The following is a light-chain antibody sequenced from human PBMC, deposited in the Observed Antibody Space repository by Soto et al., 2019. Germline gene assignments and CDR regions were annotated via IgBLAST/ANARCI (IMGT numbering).Light chain of an antibody. J-gene: IGKJ2*01. V-gene: IGKV4-1*01. Sequence: DIVMTQSPDSLAVSLGERATINCKSSQNVLYKSNNENYLAWYQQKPGQPPKLLIYWASTRKPGVPDRFSGRGSGSNFTLTISTLQAEDVAVNYCQKYYNTPPYTFGQGTKLEI. CDR3: QKYYNTPPYT. CDR2: WAS. CDR1: QNVLYKSNNENY.